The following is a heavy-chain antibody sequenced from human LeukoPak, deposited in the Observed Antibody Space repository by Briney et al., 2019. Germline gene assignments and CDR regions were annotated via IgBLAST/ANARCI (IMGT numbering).Heavy chain of an antibody. CDR3: ARFPHPNIWFGEFGHTHVGGDY. D-gene: IGHD3-10*01. CDR1: GYTFTSYY. Sequence: EASVTVSCKASGYTFTSYYMHWVRQAPGQGLEWMGIINPSGGSTSYAQKFQGRVTMTTDTSTSTAYMELRSLRSDDTAVYYCARFPHPNIWFGEFGHTHVGGDYWGQGTLVTVSS. CDR2: INPSGGST. J-gene: IGHJ4*02. V-gene: IGHV1-46*01.